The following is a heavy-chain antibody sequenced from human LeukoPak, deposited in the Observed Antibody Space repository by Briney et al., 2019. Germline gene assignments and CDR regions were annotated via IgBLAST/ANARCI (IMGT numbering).Heavy chain of an antibody. CDR3: AKAKSYYSNYDY. CDR2: ISGSGANT. J-gene: IGHJ4*02. D-gene: IGHD4-11*01. Sequence: GGSLRLSWAAAGSTLSNYGMSWARQAPGKGLEWVSGISGSGANTYYADSVKGRFTISRDNSKNTLYLQVNSLRAEDTAVYYCAKAKSYYSNYDYWGQGTLVTVSS. CDR1: GSTLSNYG. V-gene: IGHV3-23*01.